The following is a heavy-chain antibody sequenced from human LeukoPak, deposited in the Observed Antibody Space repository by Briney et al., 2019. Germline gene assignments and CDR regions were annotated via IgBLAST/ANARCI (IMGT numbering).Heavy chain of an antibody. V-gene: IGHV3-23*02. CDR1: GFTVSSNY. J-gene: IGHJ4*02. CDR3: AKEWALVGATYFHY. Sequence: GGSLRLSCAASGFTVSSNYMSWVRQAPGKGLGLGSAISGGGDYTFYGDSVTGRFTISRDNSKNTLYLQMNSLRAEDTAVYFCAKEWALVGATYFHYWGQGTLATVSS. D-gene: IGHD1-26*01. CDR2: ISGGGDYT.